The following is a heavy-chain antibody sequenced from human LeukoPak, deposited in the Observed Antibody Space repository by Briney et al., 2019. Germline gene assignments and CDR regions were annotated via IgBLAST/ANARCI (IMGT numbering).Heavy chain of an antibody. CDR1: GGSISSYY. D-gene: IGHD6-13*01. Sequence: SETLSLTCTASGGSISSYYWSWIRQPPGKGLEWIGDIYYSGGTNYNPSLKRRVTISVDTYKTQFSLKLNSVTAADTAVYYCARGHVGSSSWYDSAEYFQHWGQGTLVTVSS. J-gene: IGHJ1*01. CDR3: ARGHVGSSSWYDSAEYFQH. CDR2: IYYSGGT. V-gene: IGHV4-59*01.